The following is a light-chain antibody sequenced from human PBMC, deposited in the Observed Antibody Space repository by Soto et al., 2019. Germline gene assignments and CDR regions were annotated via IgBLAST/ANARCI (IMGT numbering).Light chain of an antibody. CDR1: LSVSNNY. CDR2: GAS. J-gene: IGKJ5*01. V-gene: IGKV3-20*01. CDR3: HQYGGSPFIT. Sequence: IVLTQSPGTLSLSPGEIATLSCRASLSVSNNYLAWYQQKPGQALMLLIYGASSRAPGLPDRFSGSGSGTDFTLPISRLDPEDSSVYYCHQYGGSPFITFGQGTRLEI.